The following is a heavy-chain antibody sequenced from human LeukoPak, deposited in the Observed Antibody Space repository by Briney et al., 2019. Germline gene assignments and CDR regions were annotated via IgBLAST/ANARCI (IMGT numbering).Heavy chain of an antibody. CDR3: AKEGSYDFWSGYHYYYGMDV. D-gene: IGHD3-3*01. CDR2: IVVGSGNT. Sequence: SVKVSCKASGFTFTSSAVQWVRQARGQRLEWIGWIVVGSGNTNYAQKFQERVTITRDMSTSTAYMELSSLRSEDTAVYYCAKEGSYDFWSGYHYYYGMDVWGQGTTVTVSS. CDR1: GFTFTSSA. J-gene: IGHJ6*02. V-gene: IGHV1-58*01.